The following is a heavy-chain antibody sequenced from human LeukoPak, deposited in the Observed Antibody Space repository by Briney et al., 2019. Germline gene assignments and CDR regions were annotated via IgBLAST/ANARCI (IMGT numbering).Heavy chain of an antibody. D-gene: IGHD6-19*01. CDR1: GGSLSSSNW. Sequence: SETLSLTCAVSGGSLSSSNWWSWVRQPPGKGLEWIGYIYYSGSTNYNPSLKSRVTISVDTSKNQFSLKLSSVTAADTAVYYCAREGFRSGWYTPFDYWGQGTLVTVSS. CDR3: AREGFRSGWYTPFDY. CDR2: IYYSGST. V-gene: IGHV4-4*02. J-gene: IGHJ4*02.